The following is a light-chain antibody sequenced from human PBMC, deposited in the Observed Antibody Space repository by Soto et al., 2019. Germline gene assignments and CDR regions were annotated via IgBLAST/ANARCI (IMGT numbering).Light chain of an antibody. J-gene: IGKJ1*01. CDR2: AAS. CDR3: LQGYNTFWT. V-gene: IGKV1-39*01. Sequence: DTQLTQSPSFLSASVGDRVTITCRASQDVSRSLGWYQQKPGKAPKLLISAASTLHSGVPSRFSGSESGTDFTLTISNLQPEDSATYYCLQGYNTFWTFGQGTKVDIK. CDR1: QDVSRS.